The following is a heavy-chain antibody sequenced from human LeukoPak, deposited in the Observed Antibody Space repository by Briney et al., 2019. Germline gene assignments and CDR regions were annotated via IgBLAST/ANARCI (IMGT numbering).Heavy chain of an antibody. CDR3: ARGGPYNPSNY. Sequence: GGSLRLSCAASGFTFSSYAMHWVRQAPGKGLEWVAVISYDGSNKYYADSVKGRFTISRDNSKNTLYLQMNSLRAEDTAVYYCARGGPYNPSNYWGQGTLVTVSS. V-gene: IGHV3-30*04. D-gene: IGHD1-14*01. CDR2: ISYDGSNK. J-gene: IGHJ4*02. CDR1: GFTFSSYA.